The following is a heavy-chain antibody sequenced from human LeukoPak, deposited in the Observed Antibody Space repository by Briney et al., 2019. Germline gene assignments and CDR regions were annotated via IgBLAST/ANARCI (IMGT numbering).Heavy chain of an antibody. Sequence: GGSLRLSCAASGFTFSDYYMSWIRQAPGKGLEWVSYISSSGSTIYYADSVKGRFTISRDNAKNSLYLQMNSLRAEDTAVYYCARAVCTGGVCYTGGYYFDYWGQGTLVTVSS. V-gene: IGHV3-11*01. D-gene: IGHD2-8*02. J-gene: IGHJ4*02. CDR3: ARAVCTGGVCYTGGYYFDY. CDR2: ISSSGSTI. CDR1: GFTFSDYY.